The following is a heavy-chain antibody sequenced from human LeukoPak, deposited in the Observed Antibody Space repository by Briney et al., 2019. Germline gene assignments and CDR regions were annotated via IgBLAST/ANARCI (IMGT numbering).Heavy chain of an antibody. CDR3: AKGSVAAAGTSPGY. D-gene: IGHD6-13*01. CDR2: ISGSGGST. CDR1: GFTFSSYA. J-gene: IGHJ4*02. V-gene: IGHV3-23*01. Sequence: GGSLRLSCAASGFTFSSYAMSWVRQAPGKGLEWVSAISGSGGSTYYTDSVKGRFTISRDNSKNTLYLQMNSLRAEDTAVYYCAKGSVAAAGTSPGYWGQGTLVTVSS.